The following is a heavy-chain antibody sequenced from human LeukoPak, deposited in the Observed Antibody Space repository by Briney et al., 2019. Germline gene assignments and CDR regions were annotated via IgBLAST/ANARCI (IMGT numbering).Heavy chain of an antibody. CDR2: IYYSGST. Sequence: SETLSLTCTVSGYSISSGYYWGWIRQPPGKGLEWIGSIYYSGSTYYNSSLKSRVTTLVDTSKNQFSLKLRSVTAADTAVYYCARGHNFGYIDHWGQGTLVTVSS. CDR3: ARGHNFGYIDH. D-gene: IGHD5-18*01. J-gene: IGHJ4*02. V-gene: IGHV4-38-2*02. CDR1: GYSISSGYY.